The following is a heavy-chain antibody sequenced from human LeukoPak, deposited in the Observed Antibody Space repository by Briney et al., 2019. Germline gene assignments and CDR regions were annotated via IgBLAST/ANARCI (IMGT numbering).Heavy chain of an antibody. J-gene: IGHJ5*02. V-gene: IGHV4-39*07. Sequence: PSETLSLTCTVSGGSISSSSYYWGWIRQPPGKGLEWIGSIYYSGSTYYNPSLKSRVTISVDTSKNQFSLKLSSVTAADTAVYYCARVPRYCSSTSCYTNWFDPWGQGTLVTVSS. CDR2: IYYSGST. CDR3: ARVPRYCSSTSCYTNWFDP. D-gene: IGHD2-2*02. CDR1: GGSISSSSYY.